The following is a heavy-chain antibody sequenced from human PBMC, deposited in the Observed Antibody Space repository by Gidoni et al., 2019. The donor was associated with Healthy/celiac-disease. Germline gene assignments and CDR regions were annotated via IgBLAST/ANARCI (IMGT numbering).Heavy chain of an antibody. CDR2: IWYDGSNK. CDR1: GFTFSSYG. D-gene: IGHD1-26*01. J-gene: IGHJ4*02. CDR3: ARDLDSGSYSDY. V-gene: IGHV3-33*01. Sequence: QVQLVESGGGVVQPARSLRLSCAASGFTFSSYGMHWVRQAPGKGLEWVAVIWYDGSNKYYADSVKGRFTISRDNSKNTLYLQMNSLRAEDTAVYYCARDLDSGSYSDYWGQGTLVTVSS.